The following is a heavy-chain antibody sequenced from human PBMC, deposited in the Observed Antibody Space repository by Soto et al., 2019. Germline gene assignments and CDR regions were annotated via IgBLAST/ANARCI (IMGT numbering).Heavy chain of an antibody. CDR3: ARHTRQYDHIWGSYRPAEYFQN. CDR1: GDSISSSSYY. CDR2: IYYSGST. V-gene: IGHV4-39*01. Sequence: QLQLQESGPGLVKPSETLSLTCTVSGDSISSSSYYWGWVRQPPGKGLEGIGSIYYSGSTYYNPSLKSRVPISVDTSKIQFSLKLSSVTAAHTAVFYCARHTRQYDHIWGSYRPAEYFQNWGQGTLVTVSS. J-gene: IGHJ1*01. D-gene: IGHD3-16*02.